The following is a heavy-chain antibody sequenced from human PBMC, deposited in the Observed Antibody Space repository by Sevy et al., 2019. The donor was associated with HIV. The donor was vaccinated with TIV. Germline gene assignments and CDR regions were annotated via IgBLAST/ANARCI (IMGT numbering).Heavy chain of an antibody. D-gene: IGHD6-13*01. CDR1: GFTFSSSS. J-gene: IGHJ4*02. V-gene: IGHV3-7*01. CDR3: ARFVSLGY. Sequence: GGSLRLSCAASGFTFSSSSMTWVRQAPGKGLEWVATISQGGSEEYYVDSVKGRFTISRDNAKNSLYLQMNSLSAVDTAVYFCARFVSLGYWAQGTLVTVSS. CDR2: ISQGGSEE.